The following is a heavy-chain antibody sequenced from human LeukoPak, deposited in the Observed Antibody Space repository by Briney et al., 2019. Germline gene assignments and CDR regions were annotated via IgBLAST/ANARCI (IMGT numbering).Heavy chain of an antibody. V-gene: IGHV5-51*01. Sequence: GESLKISCKGSGYSFTNYWIGWVRQMPGKGLGWMGIIYPGDSDTKYSPSFQGQVTISADKSISTAYLQWSSLKASDTAMYYCARRISSGWYYFDYWGQGTLVTVSS. CDR3: ARRISSGWYYFDY. D-gene: IGHD6-19*01. CDR2: IYPGDSDT. J-gene: IGHJ4*02. CDR1: GYSFTNYW.